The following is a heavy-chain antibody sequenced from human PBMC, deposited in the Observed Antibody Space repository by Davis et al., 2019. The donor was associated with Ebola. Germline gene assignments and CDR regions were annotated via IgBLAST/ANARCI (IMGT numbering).Heavy chain of an antibody. J-gene: IGHJ6*02. V-gene: IGHV1-58*01. CDR3: ARAGTTVNHYYYYGMDV. Sequence: SVKVSCKASGFTFTSSAVQWVRQARGQRLEWIGWIVVGSGNTNYAQKFQERVTITRDMSTSTAYMELSSLRSEDTAVYYCARAGTTVNHYYYYGMDVWGQGTTVTVSS. D-gene: IGHD4-17*01. CDR2: IVVGSGNT. CDR1: GFTFTSSA.